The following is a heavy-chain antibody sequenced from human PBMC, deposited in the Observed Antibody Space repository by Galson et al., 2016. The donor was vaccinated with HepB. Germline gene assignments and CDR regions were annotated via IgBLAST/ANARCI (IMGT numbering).Heavy chain of an antibody. CDR2: INPNSGDT. D-gene: IGHD6-6*01. J-gene: IGHJ4*02. V-gene: IGHV1-2*02. Sequence: SVKVSCKASGYTFTGYYIHWVRQAPGQWLEWMGWINPNSGDTNYAQKFQGRVTMTRDTSISTAYMELSRLRFDDTAVYYCVRAPNPSNVPAYFVFWGQGALVAVSS. CDR1: GYTFTGYY. CDR3: VRAPNPSNVPAYFVF.